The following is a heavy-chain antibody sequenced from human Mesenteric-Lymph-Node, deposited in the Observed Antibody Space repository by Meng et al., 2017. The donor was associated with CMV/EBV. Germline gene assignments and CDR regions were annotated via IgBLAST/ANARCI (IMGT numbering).Heavy chain of an antibody. CDR2: IKQDGSEK. CDR3: AIRGYSYGYDYYGMDV. CDR1: GFTVSSNY. J-gene: IGHJ6*02. Sequence: GESLKISCAASGFTVSSNYMSWVRQAPGKGLEWVANIKQDGSEKYYVDSVKGRFTISRDNAKNSLYLQMNSLRAEDTAVYYCAIRGYSYGYDYYGMDVWGQGTTVTVSS. D-gene: IGHD5-18*01. V-gene: IGHV3-7*01.